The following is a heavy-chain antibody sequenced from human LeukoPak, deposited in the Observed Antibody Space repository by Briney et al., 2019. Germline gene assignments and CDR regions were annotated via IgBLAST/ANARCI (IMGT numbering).Heavy chain of an antibody. CDR3: ARDQLAAIDY. CDR2: IKQDGSEK. D-gene: IGHD3-10*01. CDR1: GFTSSSYW. J-gene: IGHJ4*02. Sequence: QPGGSLRLSCAASGFTSSSYWMRWVRQAPGKGLEWVANIKQDGSEKYYVDSVKGRFTISRDNAKNSLYLQMNSLRAEDTAVYYCARDQLAAIDYWGQGTLVTVSS. V-gene: IGHV3-7*01.